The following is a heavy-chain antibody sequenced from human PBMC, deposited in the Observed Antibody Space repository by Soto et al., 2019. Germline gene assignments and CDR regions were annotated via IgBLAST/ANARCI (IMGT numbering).Heavy chain of an antibody. CDR1: GFTFSSYA. Sequence: EVQLLESGGGLVQPGGSLRLSCAASGFTFSSYAMSWVRQAPGKGLEWVSAISGSGGSTYYADSVKGRFTISRDNSKNTLYLQMNSLRAEDTAVYYCENDCSGGSCPLDAFDIWGQGTMVTVSS. J-gene: IGHJ3*02. V-gene: IGHV3-23*01. CDR2: ISGSGGST. D-gene: IGHD2-15*01. CDR3: ENDCSGGSCPLDAFDI.